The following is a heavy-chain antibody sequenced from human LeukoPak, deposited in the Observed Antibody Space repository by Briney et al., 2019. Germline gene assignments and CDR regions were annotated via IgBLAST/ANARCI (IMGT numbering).Heavy chain of an antibody. CDR3: ARDYSTPYYYYYGMDV. J-gene: IGHJ6*02. D-gene: IGHD4-11*01. CDR1: GGSFSGYY. V-gene: IGHV4-34*01. Sequence: SETLSLTCTVYGGSFSGYYWSWIRQPPGKGLEWIGEINHSGSTNYNPSLKSRVTISVDTSKNQFSLKLSSVTAADTAVYYCARDYSTPYYYYYGMDVWGQGTTVTVSS. CDR2: INHSGST.